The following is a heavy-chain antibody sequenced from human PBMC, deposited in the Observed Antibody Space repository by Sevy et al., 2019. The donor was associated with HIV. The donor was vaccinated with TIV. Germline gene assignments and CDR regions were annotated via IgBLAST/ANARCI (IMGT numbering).Heavy chain of an antibody. CDR2: ISYDGSNT. D-gene: IGHD3-22*01. V-gene: IGHV3-30-3*01. CDR3: ARDGGYDSRGYDLSNY. Sequence: WGSLRLSCAASGFTFTTYAMHWVRQAPGKGLEWVAVISYDGSNTYYADSVKGRFTISRDSSKNTLYLQMNSLRAEDTAVYFCARDGGYDSRGYDLSNYWGQGTLVTVSS. J-gene: IGHJ4*02. CDR1: GFTFTTYA.